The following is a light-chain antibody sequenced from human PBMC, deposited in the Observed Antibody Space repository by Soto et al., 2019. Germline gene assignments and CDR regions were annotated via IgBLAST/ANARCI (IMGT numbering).Light chain of an antibody. CDR3: GTWDSSLSAVV. CDR1: SSNIGNNY. CDR2: ENK. Sequence: QSVLTQPPSVSATPGQKVTISCSGSSSNIGNNYVSWYQQLPGTAPKLLIYENKKRPSGIPDRISGSKSGTSATLGITGLQTGDEADYYCGTWDSSLSAVVFGGGTKLTVL. J-gene: IGLJ2*01. V-gene: IGLV1-51*02.